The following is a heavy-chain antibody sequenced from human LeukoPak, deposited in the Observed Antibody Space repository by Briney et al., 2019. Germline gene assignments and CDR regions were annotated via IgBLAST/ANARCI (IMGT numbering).Heavy chain of an antibody. V-gene: IGHV3-53*01. D-gene: IGHD5-24*01. Sequence: GGSLRLSCAASGFTVSSNHMSWVRQAPGEGLEWVSLIYSGGGTYYADSVKGRFTISRDNSKNTLYLQMNSLRAEDRAVYYCARGSGDNYGIDYWGQGTLVTVSS. CDR1: GFTVSSNH. CDR2: IYSGGGT. CDR3: ARGSGDNYGIDY. J-gene: IGHJ4*02.